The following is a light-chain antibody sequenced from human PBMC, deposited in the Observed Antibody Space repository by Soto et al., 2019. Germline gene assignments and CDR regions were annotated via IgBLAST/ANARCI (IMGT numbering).Light chain of an antibody. CDR2: KGS. CDR3: MQAAYYRPYN. J-gene: IGKJ2*01. CDR1: QSLEHRGGNNY. V-gene: IGKV2-24*01. Sequence: VMTQTPLSSPVPLGQPASISCRTSQSLEHRGGNNYFNWLQQSPAQPPRLLIYKGSHLFSGVPDRLSGLCARTYCTKKISRVYANNAGIYYCMQAAYYRPYNFGPGTKLEIK.